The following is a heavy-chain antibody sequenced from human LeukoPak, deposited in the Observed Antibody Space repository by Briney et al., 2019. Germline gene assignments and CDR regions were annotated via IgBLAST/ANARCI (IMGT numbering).Heavy chain of an antibody. CDR2: IWYDGSNK. CDR3: AKGTTSSTYSSSDY. Sequence: GGSLRLSCAASGFTFSSYGMHWVRQAPGKGLEWAAVIWYDGSNKYYADSVKGRFTISRDNSKNTLYLQMNSLRAEDTAVYYCAKGTTSSTYSSSDYWGQGTLVTVSS. CDR1: GFTFSSYG. V-gene: IGHV3-33*06. D-gene: IGHD2-21*01. J-gene: IGHJ4*02.